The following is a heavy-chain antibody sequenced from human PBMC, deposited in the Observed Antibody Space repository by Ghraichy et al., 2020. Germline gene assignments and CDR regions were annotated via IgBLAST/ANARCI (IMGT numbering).Heavy chain of an antibody. CDR2: IYTSGST. V-gene: IGHV4-4*07. CDR1: GGSISSYY. Sequence: SETLSLTCTVSGGSISSYYWSWIRQPAGKGLEWIGRIYTSGSTNYNPSLKSRVTMSVDTSKNQFSLKLSSVTAADTAVYYCATSLTDWYYDFFDYWGQGTLVTVSS. J-gene: IGHJ4*02. D-gene: IGHD3-3*01. CDR3: ATSLTDWYYDFFDY.